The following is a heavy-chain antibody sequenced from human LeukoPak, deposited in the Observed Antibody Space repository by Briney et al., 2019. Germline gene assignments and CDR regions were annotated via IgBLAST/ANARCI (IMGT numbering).Heavy chain of an antibody. D-gene: IGHD3-10*01. Sequence: GGSLRLSCAASGFTFITYGMHWVRQVPGKGLEWVAFIRHDGANKYYTDPVKGRFTISRDNSKNTMYLQMSSLRAEDTAVYYCAEDYGYYGSGSLLDYWGQGTRVTVSS. J-gene: IGHJ4*02. CDR1: GFTFITYG. CDR3: AEDYGYYGSGSLLDY. CDR2: IRHDGANK. V-gene: IGHV3-30*02.